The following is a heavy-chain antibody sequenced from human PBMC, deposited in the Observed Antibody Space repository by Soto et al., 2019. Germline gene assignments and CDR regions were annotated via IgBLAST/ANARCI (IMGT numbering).Heavy chain of an antibody. D-gene: IGHD2-2*01. J-gene: IGHJ5*02. CDR1: GFTVSSNY. Sequence: GGSLRLSCAASGFTVSSNYMSWVRQAPGKGLEWVSVIYSGGSTYYADSVKGGFTISRDNTKNTLYLQMNSLRAEDTAVYYCARERYCSSTSCYAKGNWFDPWGQGTLVTVSS. CDR2: IYSGGST. CDR3: ARERYCSSTSCYAKGNWFDP. V-gene: IGHV3-66*01.